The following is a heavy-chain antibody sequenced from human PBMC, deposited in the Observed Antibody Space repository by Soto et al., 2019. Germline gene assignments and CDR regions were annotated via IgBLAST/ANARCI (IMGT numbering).Heavy chain of an antibody. CDR2: ISWNSGST. D-gene: IGHD2-2*01. V-gene: IGHV3-9*01. CDR1: GFTFADYG. Sequence: EVQLVESGGGLVQPGRSLRLSCAACGFTFADYGMYWVRQAPGKGLEWVSGISWNSGSTGYAESAKGRFTISRDNAKNSLYLQMNSLRAEDTALYYCAKDHCSSTSCYIDYWGQGTLVTVSS. J-gene: IGHJ4*02. CDR3: AKDHCSSTSCYIDY.